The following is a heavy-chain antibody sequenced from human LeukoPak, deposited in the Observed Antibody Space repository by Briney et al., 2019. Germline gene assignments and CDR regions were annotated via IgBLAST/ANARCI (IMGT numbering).Heavy chain of an antibody. J-gene: IGHJ4*02. CDR1: GFTFSSYA. CDR3: ARDPFTGWLQYYYFDY. Sequence: GGSLRLSCAASGFTFSSYAMHWVRQAPGKGLEWVAVTSYDGSNKHYADSVKGRFTISRDNSKNTLYLQMNSLRAEDTAVYYCARDPFTGWLQYYYFDYWGQGTLVTVSS. CDR2: TSYDGSNK. D-gene: IGHD5-24*01. V-gene: IGHV3-30-3*01.